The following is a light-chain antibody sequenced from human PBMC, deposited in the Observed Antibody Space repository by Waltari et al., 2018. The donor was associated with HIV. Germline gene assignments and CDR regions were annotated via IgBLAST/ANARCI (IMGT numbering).Light chain of an antibody. CDR1: SSDFDLHNF. Sequence: SALTQPASVSGSPGQSVTISCTGTSSDFDLHNFLSWYHQHPASAPQLIIFGVNYLPSGISSRFSASKSGDTASLTISGLQSGDEADYYCTTYTATDSLLIGSGTKLTVL. V-gene: IGLV2-14*01. CDR2: GVN. J-gene: IGLJ2*01. CDR3: TTYTATDSLL.